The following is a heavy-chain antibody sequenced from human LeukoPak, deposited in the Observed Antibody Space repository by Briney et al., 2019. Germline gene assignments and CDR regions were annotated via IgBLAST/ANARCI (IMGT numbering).Heavy chain of an antibody. V-gene: IGHV4-59*01. D-gene: IGHD6-13*01. CDR3: ARGVYIAAAQYGY. Sequence: SETLSLTCTVSGGSISSYYWSWIRQPPGKGLEWIGYIYYSGTTNYDPSLKSRVTISVDTSKNQFSLKLSSVAAADTAVYYCARGVYIAAAQYGYWGQGTLVTVSS. CDR1: GGSISSYY. J-gene: IGHJ4*02. CDR2: IYYSGTT.